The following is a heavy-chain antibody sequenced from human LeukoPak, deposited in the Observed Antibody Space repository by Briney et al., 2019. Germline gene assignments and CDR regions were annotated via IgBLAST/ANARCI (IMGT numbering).Heavy chain of an antibody. D-gene: IGHD3-22*01. CDR3: AREGGDYYDSSGYYPIDY. CDR1: GFTFSSYA. J-gene: IGHJ4*02. CDR2: ISGSGGST. Sequence: GGSLRLSCAASGFTFSSYAMSWVRQAPGKGLEWVSAISGSGGSTYYADSVKGRFTISRDNSKNTLYLQMNSLRAEDTAVYYCAREGGDYYDSSGYYPIDYWGQGTLVTVSS. V-gene: IGHV3-23*01.